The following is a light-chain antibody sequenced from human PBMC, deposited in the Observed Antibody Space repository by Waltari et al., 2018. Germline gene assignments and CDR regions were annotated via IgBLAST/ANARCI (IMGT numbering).Light chain of an antibody. CDR2: AAS. Sequence: DIQMTQSPSSLSASVGGRVTITCRARQSVITYLNWYQQDPGKAPKLLIYAASSLQSGFPSSFSGNGSGTDFTLTISNLQPGDFATYYCQHSYNQPRTFGPGPKVNIK. CDR1: QSVITY. J-gene: IGKJ3*01. V-gene: IGKV1-39*01. CDR3: QHSYNQPRT.